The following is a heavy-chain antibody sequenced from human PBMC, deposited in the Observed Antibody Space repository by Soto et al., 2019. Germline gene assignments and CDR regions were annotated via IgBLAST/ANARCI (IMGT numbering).Heavy chain of an antibody. CDR2: INPNSGAA. Sequence: QVQLVQSGAEVKKPGASVKVSCATSGYTFTGYFIHWVRQAPGQGLEWMGWINPNSGAADYSQQFQDWVTLTRDTSISIVYRELRRLRSDDTAVYFCTRGSDTLTSPGAYWGQGTLVTVSS. J-gene: IGHJ4*02. CDR1: GYTFTGYF. D-gene: IGHD3-9*01. CDR3: TRGSDTLTSPGAY. V-gene: IGHV1-2*04.